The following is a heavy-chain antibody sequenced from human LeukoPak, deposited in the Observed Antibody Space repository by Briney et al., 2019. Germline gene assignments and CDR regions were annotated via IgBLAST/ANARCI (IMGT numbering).Heavy chain of an antibody. CDR2: IYPGDSDT. J-gene: IGHJ6*02. Sequence: GESLKISCKGSGYSFTSYWIGWVRQMPGKGLEWMGIIYPGDSDTRYSPSFQGQVTISADKSISTAYLQWSSLKASDTAMYYCVRQTVAGVYYYYGMDVWGQGTTVTVSS. CDR1: GYSFTSYW. CDR3: VRQTVAGVYYYYGMDV. V-gene: IGHV5-51*01. D-gene: IGHD6-19*01.